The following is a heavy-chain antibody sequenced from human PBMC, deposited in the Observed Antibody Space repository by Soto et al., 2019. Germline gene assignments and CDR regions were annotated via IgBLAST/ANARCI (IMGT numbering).Heavy chain of an antibody. V-gene: IGHV3-30*04. Sequence: SLRLSCAASGFTFSRYAIHWVRQAPGKGLEWVAVISRDGTNKYYVDSVKGRFTISRDNSRNTLYLQMNSLRHEDAAVYYCARSSSGEVADYFDFWGQGTLVTVSS. J-gene: IGHJ4*02. CDR2: ISRDGTNK. D-gene: IGHD6-19*01. CDR3: ARSSSGEVADYFDF. CDR1: GFTFSRYA.